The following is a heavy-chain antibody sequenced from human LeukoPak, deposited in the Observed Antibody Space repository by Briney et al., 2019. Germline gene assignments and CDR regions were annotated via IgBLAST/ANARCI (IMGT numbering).Heavy chain of an antibody. V-gene: IGHV4-59*12. CDR2: IYYSGST. Sequence: SETLSLTCTVSGGSISSYYWSWIRQPPGKGLEWIGYIYYSGSTNYNPSLKSRVTISVDTSKNQFSLKPSSVTAADTAVYYCARSGGGVAYAPIGYWGQGTLVTVSS. CDR3: ARSGGGVAYAPIGY. D-gene: IGHD3-16*01. CDR1: GGSISSYY. J-gene: IGHJ4*02.